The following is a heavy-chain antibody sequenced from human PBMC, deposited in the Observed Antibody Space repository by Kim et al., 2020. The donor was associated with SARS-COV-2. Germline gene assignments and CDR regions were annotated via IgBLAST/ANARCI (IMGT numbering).Heavy chain of an antibody. V-gene: IGHV3-72*01. Sequence: GGSLRLSCAASGFTFSDHYMDWVRQAPGKGLEWVGRTRNKANSYTTEYAASVKGRFTISRDDSKNSLYLQMNSLKTEDTAVYYCARASGFGELKPHYYYYYGMDVWGQGTTVTVSS. CDR2: TRNKANSYTT. CDR1: GFTFSDHY. D-gene: IGHD3-10*01. CDR3: ARASGFGELKPHYYYYYGMDV. J-gene: IGHJ6*02.